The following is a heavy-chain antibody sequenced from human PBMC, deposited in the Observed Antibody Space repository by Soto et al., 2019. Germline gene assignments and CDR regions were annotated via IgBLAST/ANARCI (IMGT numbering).Heavy chain of an antibody. V-gene: IGHV4-31*03. D-gene: IGHD3-22*01. CDR2: IYYSGST. CDR1: GGSISSGGYY. J-gene: IGHJ4*02. Sequence: PSETLSLTCTVSGGSISSGGYYWSWIRQHPGKGLEWIGYIYYSGSTYYNPSLKSRVTISVDTSKNQFSLKLSSVTAADTAVYYCARVYYYDSSGYYPYYFDYWGQGTLVTVSS. CDR3: ARVYYYDSSGYYPYYFDY.